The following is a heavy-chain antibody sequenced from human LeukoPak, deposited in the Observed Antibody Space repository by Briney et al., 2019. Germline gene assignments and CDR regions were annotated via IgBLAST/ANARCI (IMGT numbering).Heavy chain of an antibody. D-gene: IGHD6-19*01. CDR2: INHSGSA. CDR1: GGSFSGYY. J-gene: IGHJ4*02. CDR3: ARASSGWYWLDY. Sequence: SETLSLTCAVYGGSFSGYYWSWIRQPPGKGLEWIGEINHSGSANYNPSLKSRVTISVDTSKNQFSLKLSSVTAADTAVYYCARASSGWYWLDYWGQGTLVTVSS. V-gene: IGHV4-34*01.